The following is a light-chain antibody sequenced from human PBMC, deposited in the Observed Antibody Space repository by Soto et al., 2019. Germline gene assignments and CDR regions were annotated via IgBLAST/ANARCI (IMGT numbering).Light chain of an antibody. Sequence: QSALTQPASVSGSPGQSIAISCTGTSSDVGNYVSWYQQHPDKAPRLIIYDVSNRPSGVSDRFSGSKSGNTASLTISGLQAEDEADYYCTSYTGSSTPYVFGVGTKVTAL. V-gene: IGLV2-14*03. CDR1: SSDVGNY. CDR2: DVS. CDR3: TSYTGSSTPYV. J-gene: IGLJ1*01.